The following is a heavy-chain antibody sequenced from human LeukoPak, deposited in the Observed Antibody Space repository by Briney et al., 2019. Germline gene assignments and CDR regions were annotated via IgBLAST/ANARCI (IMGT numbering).Heavy chain of an antibody. J-gene: IGHJ6*03. Sequence: GGSLRLSCAASGFTFSDYYMSWIRQAPGKGLEWVSYISSSGSTRYYADSVKGRFTISRDNAKNSLYLQMNSLGPEDTALYYCARDPYSGNYGNYYYYYMDVWGKGTTVTISS. CDR2: ISSSGSTR. CDR3: ARDPYSGNYGNYYYYYMDV. V-gene: IGHV3-11*04. D-gene: IGHD1-26*01. CDR1: GFTFSDYY.